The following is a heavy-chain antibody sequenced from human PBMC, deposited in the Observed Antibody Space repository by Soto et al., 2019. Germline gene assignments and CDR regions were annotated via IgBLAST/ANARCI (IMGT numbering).Heavy chain of an antibody. J-gene: IGHJ6*02. V-gene: IGHV3-30-3*01. CDR2: ISYDGSNK. Sequence: GWSLRLSCASSVFTFVSYAMQWVRQAPGKGLEWVAVISYDGSNKYYADSVKGRFTISRDNSKNTLYLQMNSLRAEDTAVYYCARALYYYYGMDVWGQGTTVTVSS. CDR3: ARALYYYYGMDV. CDR1: VFTFVSYA.